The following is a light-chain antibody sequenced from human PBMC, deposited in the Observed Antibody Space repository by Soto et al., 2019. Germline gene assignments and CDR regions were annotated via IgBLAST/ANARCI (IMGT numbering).Light chain of an antibody. V-gene: IGLV2-14*01. CDR3: SSYTSSSPSL. CDR2: EVS. Sequence: QSALTQPASVSGSPGQSITISCTGTSSDVGGYNYVSWYQQHPGKAPKLMIYEVSNRPSGVSNRFSGSKSGNTASLTISGLQAEDEADYYCSSYTSSSPSLFGTGTKVTVL. J-gene: IGLJ1*01. CDR1: SSDVGGYNY.